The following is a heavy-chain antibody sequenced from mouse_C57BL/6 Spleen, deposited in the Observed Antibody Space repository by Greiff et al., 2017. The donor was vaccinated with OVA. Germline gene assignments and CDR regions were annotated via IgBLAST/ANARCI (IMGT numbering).Heavy chain of an antibody. D-gene: IGHD1-1*01. CDR1: GYTFTSYW. CDR3: ALITTVVGGYFDV. J-gene: IGHJ1*03. V-gene: IGHV1-74*01. Sequence: QVHVKQPGAELVKPGASVKVSCKASGYTFTSYWMHWVKQRPGQGLEWIGRIHPSDSDTNYNQKFKGKATLTVDKSSSTAYMQLSSLTSEDSAVYYCALITTVVGGYFDVWGTGTTVTVSS. CDR2: IHPSDSDT.